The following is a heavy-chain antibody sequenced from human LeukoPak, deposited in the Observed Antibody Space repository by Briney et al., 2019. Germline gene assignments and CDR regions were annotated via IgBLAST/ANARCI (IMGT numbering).Heavy chain of an antibody. CDR2: INPSGGST. J-gene: IGHJ4*02. D-gene: IGHD3-10*01. Sequence: ASVKVSCKASGYAFTSYYMHWVRQAPGQGLEWMGIINPSGGSTSYAQEFQGRVTMTRDTPTSTVYMELSSLRSEDTAVYYCARGPNYYGSGSYYAADWGQGTLVTVSS. CDR1: GYAFTSYY. CDR3: ARGPNYYGSGSYYAAD. V-gene: IGHV1-46*01.